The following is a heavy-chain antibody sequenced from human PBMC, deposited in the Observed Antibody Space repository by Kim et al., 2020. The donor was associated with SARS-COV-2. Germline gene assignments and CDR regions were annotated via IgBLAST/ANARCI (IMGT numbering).Heavy chain of an antibody. CDR2: ITGGSNYI. CDR3: AREDYDRSARLHWFDP. J-gene: IGHJ5*02. V-gene: IGHV3-21*01. D-gene: IGHD3-22*01. CDR1: GFTFSSYA. Sequence: GGSLRLSCAATGFTFSSYAMRWVRQTPGKRLEWVSSITGGSNYINYADSVKGRFIISRDNAKRLVFLHMNSLGVEDTAVYYCAREDYDRSARLHWFDPWGQGTLVTVSS.